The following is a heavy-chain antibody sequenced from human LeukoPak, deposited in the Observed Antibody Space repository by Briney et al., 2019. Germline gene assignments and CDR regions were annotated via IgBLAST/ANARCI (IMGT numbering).Heavy chain of an antibody. D-gene: IGHD2-15*01. V-gene: IGHV3-23*01. CDR1: GFTLSSYA. Sequence: AGGSLRLSCAASGFTLSSYAMSWGRQAPGKGLEWVSAISDTGNTYHADSVKGRFTISRDSSKNTLFLQMNRLRPDDAAVYYCAKAPVTTCRGAFCYPFDYWGLGTLVTVSS. CDR2: ISDTGNT. J-gene: IGHJ4*02. CDR3: AKAPVTTCRGAFCYPFDY.